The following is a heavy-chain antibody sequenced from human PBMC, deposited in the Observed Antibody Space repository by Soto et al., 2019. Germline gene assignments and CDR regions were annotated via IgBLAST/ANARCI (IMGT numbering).Heavy chain of an antibody. J-gene: IGHJ4*02. V-gene: IGHV3-7*01. D-gene: IGHD1-20*01. Sequence: GGFLRLSCAASGFSFNSYRMSWVRQAPGKGLEWLACVEEDGSDKYYVDSVKGRFTISRDNAKSSVYLQMNSLRAEDTALYYCMTEYKGYWGQGT. CDR3: MTEYKGY. CDR1: GFSFNSYR. CDR2: VEEDGSDK.